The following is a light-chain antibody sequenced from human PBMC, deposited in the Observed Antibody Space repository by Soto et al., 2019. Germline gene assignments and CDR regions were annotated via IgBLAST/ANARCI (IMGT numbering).Light chain of an antibody. J-gene: IGKJ4*01. CDR1: QDISNY. CDR2: YAS. V-gene: IGKV1-33*01. Sequence: DIQMTQSPSSLSASVGDRVTITCQASQDISNYLNWYQQKPGKAPKLLIYYASNLETGVPSRFRGSASWTDFTFTISSLQPEDIATYYSHQYDNHPLTFGGGTKVEIK. CDR3: HQYDNHPLT.